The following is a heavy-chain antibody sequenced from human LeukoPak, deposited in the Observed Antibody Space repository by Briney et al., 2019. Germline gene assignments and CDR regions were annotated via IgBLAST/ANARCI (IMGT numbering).Heavy chain of an antibody. CDR2: IYYSGST. V-gene: IGHV4-61*01. CDR3: ARVCVGYASCSDPEGVNVGLGYYYGMDV. J-gene: IGHJ6*02. CDR1: GGSVSSGSYY. D-gene: IGHD2-2*01. Sequence: PSETLSLTCTVSGGSVSSGSYYWSWIRQPPGKGLEWIGYIYYSGSTNYNPSLKSRVTISVDTSKNQFSLKLSSVTAADTAVYYCARVCVGYASCSDPEGVNVGLGYYYGMDVWGQGTTVTVSS.